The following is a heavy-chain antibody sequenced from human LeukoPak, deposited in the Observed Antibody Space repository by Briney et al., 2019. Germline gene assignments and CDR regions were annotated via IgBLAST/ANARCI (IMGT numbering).Heavy chain of an antibody. CDR1: GGSISSYY. J-gene: IGHJ4*02. CDR3: ARGGSPGDSLGY. Sequence: SETLSLTCTVSGGSISSYYWSWIRQPPGKGLEWIGYIYYSGSTNYNPSLKSRVTISVDTSKNQFSLKLSSVTAADTAVYYCARGGSPGDSLGYWGQGTLVTVSS. D-gene: IGHD4-17*01. CDR2: IYYSGST. V-gene: IGHV4-59*01.